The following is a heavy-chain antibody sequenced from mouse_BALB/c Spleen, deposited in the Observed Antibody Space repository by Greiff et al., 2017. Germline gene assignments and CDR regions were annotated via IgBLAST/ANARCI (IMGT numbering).Heavy chain of an antibody. J-gene: IGHJ3*01. CDR2: IWAGGST. V-gene: IGHV2-9*02. CDR3: AREGDYGNYWFAY. CDR1: GFSLTSYG. Sequence: VKLMESGPGLVAPSQSLSITCTVSGFSLTSYGVHWVRQPPGKGLEWLGVIWAGGSTNYNSALMSRLSISKDNSKSQVFLKMNSLQTDDTAMYYCAREGDYGNYWFAYWGQGTLVTVSA. D-gene: IGHD2-1*01.